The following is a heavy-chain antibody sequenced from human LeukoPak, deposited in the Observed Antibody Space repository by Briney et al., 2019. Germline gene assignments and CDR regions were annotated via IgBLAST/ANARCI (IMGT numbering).Heavy chain of an antibody. D-gene: IGHD2-15*01. CDR2: IYNSGST. J-gene: IGHJ4*02. CDR3: ARDCSGGSCYSSGAEGGFDY. CDR1: GGAISGYC. Sequence: PSETLSLTCTVSGGAISGYCWTWIRQPPGKGLEWIGYIYNSGSTNYNPSLKSRVTMSVDTSKNQFSLKLSSVTAADTAVYYCARDCSGGSCYSSGAEGGFDYWGQGTLVTVSS. V-gene: IGHV4-59*12.